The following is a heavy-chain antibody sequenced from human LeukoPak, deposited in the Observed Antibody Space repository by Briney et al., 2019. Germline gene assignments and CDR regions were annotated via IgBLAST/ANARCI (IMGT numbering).Heavy chain of an antibody. D-gene: IGHD3-10*01. V-gene: IGHV3-48*01. J-gene: IGHJ4*02. CDR3: ARAGVLWFGESKFDY. CDR2: ISSSSSTI. Sequence: QAGGSLRLSCAASGFTFSSYSMNWVRQAPGKGLEWVSYISSSSSTIYYADSVKGRFTISRDNAKNSLYLQMNSLRAEDTAVYYCARAGVLWFGESKFDYWGQGTQVTVSS. CDR1: GFTFSSYS.